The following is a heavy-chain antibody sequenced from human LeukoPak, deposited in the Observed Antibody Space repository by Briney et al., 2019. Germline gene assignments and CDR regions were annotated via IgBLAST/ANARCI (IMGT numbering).Heavy chain of an antibody. J-gene: IGHJ4*02. Sequence: SETLSLTCTVSGGSISSSDYYWGWIRQPPGTGLEWIGSFSYGESTYYNPSLKGRVNISVDTSKNQFSLRLGSVTAADTAVYYCARIERSGYTYGYLAYWGQGTLVTVSS. CDR1: GGSISSSDYY. D-gene: IGHD5-18*01. V-gene: IGHV4-39*07. CDR2: FSYGEST. CDR3: ARIERSGYTYGYLAY.